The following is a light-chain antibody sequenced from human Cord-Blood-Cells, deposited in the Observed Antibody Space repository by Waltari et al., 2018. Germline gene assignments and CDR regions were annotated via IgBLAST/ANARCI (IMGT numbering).Light chain of an antibody. CDR3: SSYTSSSTYV. Sequence: QSALTPPASVSGSPGPPITIPCTGTSSDVGGYNHVPWYQQHPGKAPKLMIYEVSNRPSGVSNRFSGSKSGNTASLTISGLQAEDEADYYCSSYTSSSTYVFGTGTKVTVL. J-gene: IGLJ1*01. V-gene: IGLV2-14*01. CDR2: EVS. CDR1: SSDVGGYNH.